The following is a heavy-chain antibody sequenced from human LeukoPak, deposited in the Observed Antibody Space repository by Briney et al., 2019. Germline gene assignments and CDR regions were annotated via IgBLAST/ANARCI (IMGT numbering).Heavy chain of an antibody. V-gene: IGHV1-8*03. CDR3: ARSLPGGYSGYDY. Sequence: ASVKVSCKASGYTFTSYDINWVRQATGQGLEWMGWMNPNSGNTGYAQKFQGRVTITRDTSASTAYMELSSLRSEDMAVYYCARSLPGGYSGYDYWSQGTLVTVSS. D-gene: IGHD5-12*01. J-gene: IGHJ4*02. CDR2: MNPNSGNT. CDR1: GYTFTSYD.